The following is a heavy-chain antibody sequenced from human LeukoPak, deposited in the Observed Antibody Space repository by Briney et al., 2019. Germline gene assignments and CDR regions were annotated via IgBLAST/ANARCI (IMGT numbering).Heavy chain of an antibody. CDR2: IHPGRGDT. V-gene: IGHV1-2*02. CDR1: GYTFTGYY. D-gene: IGHD7-27*01. Sequence: SVKVSCKASGYTFTGYYVHWVRQAPGQGFEWMGWIHPGRGDTNYAQKFQGRVSLTRDTSISTAYMELSRLTSDDTAVYYCARDHNWGPDYWGQGTLVTVSS. J-gene: IGHJ4*02. CDR3: ARDHNWGPDY.